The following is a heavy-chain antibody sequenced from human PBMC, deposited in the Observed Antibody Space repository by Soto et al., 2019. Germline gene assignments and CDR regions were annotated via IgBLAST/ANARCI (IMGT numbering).Heavy chain of an antibody. CDR1: GFSLDTFAVG. Sequence: QITLKESGPTLVKPTQTLTLTCTFSGFSLDTFAVGVNWIRQPPGKPLEWLALIYWDDTKHYISSLRNRLTITKDTSKTQVVLTMTNMDPVDTATYYCAHGSGWLSDQWGQGTLVTVSS. CDR2: IYWDDTK. CDR3: AHGSGWLSDQ. J-gene: IGHJ4*02. D-gene: IGHD6-19*01. V-gene: IGHV2-5*02.